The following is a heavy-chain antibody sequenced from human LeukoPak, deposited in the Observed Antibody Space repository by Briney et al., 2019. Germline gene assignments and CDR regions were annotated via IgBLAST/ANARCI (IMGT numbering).Heavy chain of an antibody. D-gene: IGHD3-9*01. Sequence: GGSLRLSCAASGFTITSWSMNWVRQAPGKGLEWVAVISYDGSNKYYADSVKGRFTISRDNSKNTLYLQMNSLRAEDTAVYFCAREMDSFDWFPTFDYWGQGTLVTVSS. CDR3: AREMDSFDWFPTFDY. CDR2: ISYDGSNK. J-gene: IGHJ4*02. CDR1: GFTITSWS. V-gene: IGHV3-30*03.